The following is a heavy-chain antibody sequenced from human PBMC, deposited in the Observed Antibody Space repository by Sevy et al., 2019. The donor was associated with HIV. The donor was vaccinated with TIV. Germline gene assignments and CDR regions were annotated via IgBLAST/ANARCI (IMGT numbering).Heavy chain of an antibody. D-gene: IGHD4-17*01. CDR2: ISHGGSYE. CDR3: ARMVSGGLRWELIKENAFDI. J-gene: IGHJ3*02. V-gene: IGHV3-30-3*01. Sequence: GGSLRLSCEASGFAFRDSAIHWVRQSPGKGLEWVGLISHGGSYEYYVDSVKGRFTVSSDRSKNILYLQMDSLRAEDTAVYYCARMVSGGLRWELIKENAFDIWGQGTAVTVSS. CDR1: GFAFRDSA.